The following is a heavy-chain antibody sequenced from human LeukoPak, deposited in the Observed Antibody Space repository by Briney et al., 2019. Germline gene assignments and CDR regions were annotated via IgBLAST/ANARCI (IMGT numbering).Heavy chain of an antibody. D-gene: IGHD3-10*01. V-gene: IGHV4-61*02. CDR3: ARVSLVRGAPDYYFDY. J-gene: IGHJ4*02. CDR2: IYTSGST. Sequence: SETLSLTCAVSGGSISSGGYYWSWIRQPAGKGLEWIGRIYTSGSTNYNTSLKSRVTMSVDTSKNQFSLKLSSVTAADAAVYYCARVSLVRGAPDYYFDYWGQGTLVTVSS. CDR1: GGSISSGGYY.